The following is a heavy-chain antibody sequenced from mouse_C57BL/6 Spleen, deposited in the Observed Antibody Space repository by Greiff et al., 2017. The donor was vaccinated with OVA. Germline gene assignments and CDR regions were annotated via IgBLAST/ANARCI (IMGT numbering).Heavy chain of an antibody. CDR3: ARGRTFYYAMDY. CDR2: IYPGDGDT. V-gene: IGHV1-80*01. Sequence: VQLQQSGAELVKPGASVKISCKASGYAFSSYWMNWVKQRPGKGLEWIGQIYPGDGDTNYNGKFKGKATLTADKSSSTAYMQLSSLTSEDSAVYFCARGRTFYYAMDYWGQGTSVTVSS. CDR1: GYAFSSYW. J-gene: IGHJ4*01.